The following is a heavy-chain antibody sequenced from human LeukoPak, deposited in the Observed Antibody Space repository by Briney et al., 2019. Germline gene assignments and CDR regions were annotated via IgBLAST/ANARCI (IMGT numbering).Heavy chain of an antibody. D-gene: IGHD2-15*01. V-gene: IGHV3-11*01. CDR3: AREGSGHAYYYYMDV. CDR2: ISSSGSTI. CDR1: GFAFSDYY. J-gene: IGHJ6*03. Sequence: GGSLRLSCAASGFAFSDYYMSWIRQAPGKGLEWVSYISSSGSTIYYADSVKGRFTISRDNAKNSLYLQMNSLRAEDTAVYYCAREGSGHAYYYYMDVWGKGTTVTVSS.